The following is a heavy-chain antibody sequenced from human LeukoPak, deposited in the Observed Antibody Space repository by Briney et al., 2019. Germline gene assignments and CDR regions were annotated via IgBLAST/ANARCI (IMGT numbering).Heavy chain of an antibody. Sequence: GGSLRLPCTTSGFTLSTYWMHWVRRAPGKGLVWISRINSDGSSISYADSVKGRFTISRDNAENTLYLQMNSLRAEDTAVYYCVRASRTPYYSDSGLWFYFDNWGQGTLVTVSS. CDR2: INSDGSSI. V-gene: IGHV3-74*01. J-gene: IGHJ4*02. D-gene: IGHD3-10*01. CDR3: VRASRTPYYSDSGLWFYFDN. CDR1: GFTLSTYW.